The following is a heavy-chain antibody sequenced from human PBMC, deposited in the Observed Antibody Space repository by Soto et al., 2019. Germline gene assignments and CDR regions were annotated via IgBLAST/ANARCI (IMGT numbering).Heavy chain of an antibody. CDR3: ASDYCSSTSCLLYNWFDP. Sequence: GGSLRLSCAASGFTFSDYYMSWIRQAPGKGLEWVSYISSSGSTIYYADSVKGRFTISRDNAKNSLYLQMNSLRAEDTAVYYCASDYCSSTSCLLYNWFDPWGQGTLVTVS. V-gene: IGHV3-11*01. CDR2: ISSSGSTI. CDR1: GFTFSDYY. D-gene: IGHD2-2*01. J-gene: IGHJ5*02.